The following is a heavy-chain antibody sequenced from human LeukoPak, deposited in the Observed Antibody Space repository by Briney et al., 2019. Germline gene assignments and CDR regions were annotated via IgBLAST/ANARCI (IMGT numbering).Heavy chain of an antibody. D-gene: IGHD3-9*01. CDR1: GDSVSSNSAA. V-gene: IGHV6-1*01. J-gene: IGHJ6*02. CDR3: ARDIAPYDILTGYYYYYYGMDV. CDR2: TYYRSKWYN. Sequence: SQTLSLTCAISGDSVSSNSAAWNWIRQSPSRGLEWLGRTYYRSKWYNDYAVSVKSRITINPDTSKNQFSLQLNSVTPEDTAVYYCARDIAPYDILTGYYYYYYGMDVWGQGTTVTVSS.